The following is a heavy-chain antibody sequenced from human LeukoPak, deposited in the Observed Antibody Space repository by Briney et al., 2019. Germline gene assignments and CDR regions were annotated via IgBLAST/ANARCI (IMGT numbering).Heavy chain of an antibody. V-gene: IGHV4-59*01. CDR3: ARRVVITADAFDI. Sequence: PSETLSLTCTVSGGSISSYYWSWIRQPPGKGLEWIGYIYYSGSTNYNPSLKSRVTISVDTSKNQFSLKLSSVTAADTAVYYCARRVVITADAFDIWGQGTMVTVSS. CDR1: GGSISSYY. D-gene: IGHD3-22*01. CDR2: IYYSGST. J-gene: IGHJ3*02.